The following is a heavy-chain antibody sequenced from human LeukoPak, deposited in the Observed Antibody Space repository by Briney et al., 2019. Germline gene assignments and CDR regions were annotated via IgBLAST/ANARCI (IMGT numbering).Heavy chain of an antibody. J-gene: IGHJ6*02. CDR3: AREPRVLRYDILTGYFLGNYYYGMDV. CDR1: GFTFSSYS. D-gene: IGHD3-9*01. CDR2: ISSSSSTI. V-gene: IGHV3-48*01. Sequence: PGGSLRLSCAASGFTFSSYSMNWVRQAPGKGLEWVSYISSSSSTIYYADSVKGRFTISRDNAKNSLYLQMNSLRAEDTAVYYCAREPRVLRYDILTGYFLGNYYYGMDVWGQGTTVTVPS.